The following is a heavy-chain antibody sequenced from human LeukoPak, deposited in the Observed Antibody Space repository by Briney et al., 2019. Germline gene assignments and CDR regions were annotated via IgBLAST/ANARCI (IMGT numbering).Heavy chain of an antibody. J-gene: IGHJ4*02. V-gene: IGHV3-23*01. D-gene: IGHD3-22*01. CDR1: GFTFSSYA. CDR2: ISGSGGST. CDR3: AKDKYYYDSSGYYYPNPFDY. Sequence: QSGGSLRLSCAASGFTFSSYAMSWVRQAPGKGLEWVSAISGSGGSTYYADSVKGRFTISRDNSKNTLYLQMNSLRAEDTAVYYCAKDKYYYDSSGYYYPNPFDYWGQGTLVTVSS.